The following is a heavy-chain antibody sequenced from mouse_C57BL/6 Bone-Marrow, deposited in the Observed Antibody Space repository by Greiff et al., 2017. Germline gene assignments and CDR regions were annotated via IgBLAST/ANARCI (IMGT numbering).Heavy chain of an antibody. D-gene: IGHD2-1*01. Sequence: VQLQQSGPELVKPGASVKISCKASGYTFTDYYMNWVKQSHGKSLEWIGDINPNNGGTSYNQKFKGKATLTVDKSSSTAYMELRSLTSEDSAVYYGARGGVYYGTPRGFAYWGQGTLVTVSA. V-gene: IGHV1-26*01. CDR3: ARGGVYYGTPRGFAY. J-gene: IGHJ3*01. CDR1: GYTFTDYY. CDR2: INPNNGGT.